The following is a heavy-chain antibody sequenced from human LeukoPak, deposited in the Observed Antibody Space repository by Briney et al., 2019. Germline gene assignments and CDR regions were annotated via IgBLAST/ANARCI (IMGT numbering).Heavy chain of an antibody. CDR3: ARGAPPDY. Sequence: GGSLRLSCAASGFTFSSYSMNWVRQAPGKGLEWVSSISSSSSYIYYADSVKGRFTISRDNSKNTLYLQMNSLSGEDTAVYYCARGAPPDYWGQGTLVTVSS. V-gene: IGHV3-21*01. J-gene: IGHJ4*02. CDR2: ISSSSSYI. CDR1: GFTFSSYS.